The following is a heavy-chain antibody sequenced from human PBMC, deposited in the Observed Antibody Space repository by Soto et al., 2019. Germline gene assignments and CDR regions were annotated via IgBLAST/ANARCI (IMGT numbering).Heavy chain of an antibody. CDR3: ARAPSAIFWFDP. CDR1: GGSISSFY. V-gene: IGHV4-59*01. D-gene: IGHD2-2*02. CDR2: IFYSGST. J-gene: IGHJ5*02. Sequence: PSETLSLTCTVSGGSISSFYWSWIRQPPGKGLEWIGYIFYSGSTNYNPSLKSRATMSLDTSRKQFSLKLTSVTAADTAVYYCARAPSAIFWFDPWGQGTLVTVSS.